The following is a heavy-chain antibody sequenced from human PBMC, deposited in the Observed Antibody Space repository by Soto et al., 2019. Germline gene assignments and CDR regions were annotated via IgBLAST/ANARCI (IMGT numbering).Heavy chain of an antibody. V-gene: IGHV2-5*02. CDR1: GFSLSTSGVG. D-gene: IGHD3-22*01. CDR2: IYWDDDQ. J-gene: IGHJ4*02. Sequence: QITLKESGPPLVKPTQTLTLTCTFSGFSLSTSGVGVGWIRQPPGKALEWLALIYWDDDQRYSPSLKSRLTISKDTSKNQVVLTMTNMDPVDTATYYCAHRRSYDSGVYSPVDYWGQGTLVTVSS. CDR3: AHRRSYDSGVYSPVDY.